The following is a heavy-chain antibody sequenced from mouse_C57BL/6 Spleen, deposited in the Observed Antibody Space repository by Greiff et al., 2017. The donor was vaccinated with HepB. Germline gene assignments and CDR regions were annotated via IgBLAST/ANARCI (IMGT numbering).Heavy chain of an antibody. V-gene: IGHV1-4*01. Sequence: QVQLQQSGAELARPGASVKMSCKASGYTFTSYTMHWVKQRPGQGLELIGYINPSSGYTKYNQKFKDKATLTADKSSSTAYMQLSSLTSEDSAVYYCARSNWDGDFDYWGQGTTLTVSS. CDR3: ARSNWDGDFDY. D-gene: IGHD4-1*02. CDR2: INPSSGYT. J-gene: IGHJ2*01. CDR1: GYTFTSYT.